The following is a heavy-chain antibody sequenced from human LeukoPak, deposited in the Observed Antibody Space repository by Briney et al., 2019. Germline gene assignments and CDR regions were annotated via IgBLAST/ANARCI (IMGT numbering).Heavy chain of an antibody. CDR1: GVSISTYY. V-gene: IGHV4-59*01. J-gene: IGHJ5*02. Sequence: SETLPLTCTVSGVSISTYYWSWIRQPPGKGLEWIGYISSTGSSTYNPSLKSRVSISVDTSKNQFSLKLNSVTAADTAVYYCARDKIETTSKRWFDPWGQGALVTVSS. D-gene: IGHD1-7*01. CDR2: ISSTGSS. CDR3: ARDKIETTSKRWFDP.